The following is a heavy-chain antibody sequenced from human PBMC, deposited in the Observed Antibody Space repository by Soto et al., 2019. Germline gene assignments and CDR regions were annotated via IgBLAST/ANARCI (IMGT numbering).Heavy chain of an antibody. J-gene: IGHJ6*02. CDR1: GYSFTSYW. Sequence: PGESLKISCKGSGYSFTSYWISWVRQMPGKGLEWMGRIDPSDSYTNYSPSFQGHVTISADKSISTAYLQWSSLKASDTAMYYCARQDRITIFGVVIQYYYGMDVWGQGTTVTVSS. CDR3: ARQDRITIFGVVIQYYYGMDV. V-gene: IGHV5-10-1*01. D-gene: IGHD3-3*01. CDR2: IDPSDSYT.